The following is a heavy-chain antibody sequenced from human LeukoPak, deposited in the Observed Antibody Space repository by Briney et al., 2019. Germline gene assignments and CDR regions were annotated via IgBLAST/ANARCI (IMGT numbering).Heavy chain of an antibody. D-gene: IGHD3-10*01. CDR2: IYYSGST. V-gene: IGHV4-59*01. Sequence: SETLSLTCTVSGGSISSYYWSWIRQPPGKGLEWIGYIYYSGSTNYNPSLKSRVTISVDTSKNQFSLKLTSMTAADTAVYYCAGSGSGSYYKAFDFWGQGILVTVSS. J-gene: IGHJ4*02. CDR1: GGSISSYY. CDR3: AGSGSGSYYKAFDF.